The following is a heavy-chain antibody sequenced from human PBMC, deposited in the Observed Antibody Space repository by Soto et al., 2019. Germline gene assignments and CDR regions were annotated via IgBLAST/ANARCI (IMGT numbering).Heavy chain of an antibody. V-gene: IGHV1-8*02. CDR3: ARGTRVVSL. J-gene: IGHJ3*01. CDR1: GYTFTSYY. D-gene: IGHD3-16*02. Sequence: GASVKVSCKASGYTFTSYYMHWVRQAPGQGLEWMGWMNPNSGNTGYAQKFQGRVTMTRNTAISTAYMELSSLRSEDTAVYFCARGTRVVSLWGQGTMVTVSS. CDR2: MNPNSGNT.